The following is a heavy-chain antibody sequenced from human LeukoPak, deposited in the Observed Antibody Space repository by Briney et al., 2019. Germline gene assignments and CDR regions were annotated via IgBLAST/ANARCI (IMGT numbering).Heavy chain of an antibody. CDR1: GYTFTSYG. CDR2: ISAYNGNT. CDR3: ARVRYLVGATP. V-gene: IGHV1-18*01. Sequence: SVKVSCKASGYTFTSYGISWVRQAPGQGLEWMGWISAYNGNTNYAQKFQGRVTMTRNTSISTAYMELSSLRSEDTAVYYCARVRYLVGATPWGQGTLVTVSS. J-gene: IGHJ5*02. D-gene: IGHD1-26*01.